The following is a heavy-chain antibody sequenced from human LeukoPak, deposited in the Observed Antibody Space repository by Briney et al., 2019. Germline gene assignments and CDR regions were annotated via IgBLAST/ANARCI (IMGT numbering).Heavy chain of an antibody. CDR3: ARPLRFDP. J-gene: IGHJ5*02. V-gene: IGHV4-34*01. Sequence: SETLSLTCAVYGGSFSGYYWSWIRQPPGKGLEWIGEINHSGSTNYNPSLKSRVTISVDTSKNQFSLKLSSVTAADTAVYYCARPLRFDPWGQGTLVPVSS. CDR2: INHSGST. CDR1: GGSFSGYY.